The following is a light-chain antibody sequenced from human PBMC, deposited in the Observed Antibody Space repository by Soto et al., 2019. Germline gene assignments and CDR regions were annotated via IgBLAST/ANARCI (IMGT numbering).Light chain of an antibody. CDR3: SSYAGNNIYV. CDR1: SSDVGGYKY. V-gene: IGLV2-8*01. Sequence: QSALTQPPSASGSPGQSVTISCSGTSSDVGGYKYVSWYQQHPGKAPKLMIYDVSKRPSGVPDRFSGSKSGNTASLTVSGLQAEDEADYYCSSYAGNNIYVFGTGTKVTVL. J-gene: IGLJ1*01. CDR2: DVS.